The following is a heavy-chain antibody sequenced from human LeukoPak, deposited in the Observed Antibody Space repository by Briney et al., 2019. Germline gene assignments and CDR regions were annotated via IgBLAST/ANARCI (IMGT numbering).Heavy chain of an antibody. V-gene: IGHV4-59*01. CDR3: ARDQGREYSSSWYDF. CDR1: GGSISSYY. CDR2: ISSSGST. D-gene: IGHD6-13*01. Sequence: PSETLSLTCTVSGGSISSYYWSWIRQPPGKGLEWIGYISSSGSTNYNPSLKSRDTISVDTSKNQFSLKLISVTAADTALYYCARDQGREYSSSWYDFWGQGTLVTVSS. J-gene: IGHJ5*01.